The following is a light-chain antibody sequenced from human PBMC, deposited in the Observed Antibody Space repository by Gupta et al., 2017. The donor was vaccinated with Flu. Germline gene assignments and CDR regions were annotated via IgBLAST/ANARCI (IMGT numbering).Light chain of an antibody. V-gene: IGKV3-20*01. CDR2: GAS. Sequence: EIVLTQSPGTLSVSPGERATLSCRASQSVGSGYLAWYQQKPGQPPRLLIYGASNRATGIPDRFSGSGSGTXFSLTIXRLEPEDFAVYYCQQDGGSPSTFGXGTKVEIK. CDR1: QSVGSGY. CDR3: QQDGGSPST. J-gene: IGKJ1*01.